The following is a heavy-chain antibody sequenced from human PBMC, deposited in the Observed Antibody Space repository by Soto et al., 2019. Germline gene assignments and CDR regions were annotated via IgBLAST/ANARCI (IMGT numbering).Heavy chain of an antibody. J-gene: IGHJ5*02. V-gene: IGHV2-5*01. D-gene: IGHD2-2*01. CDR1: VVSVCRNRMA. Sequence: GPRTENATETRTLSGYFSVVSVCRNRMALVCIRQPPGMALEWLALIYWNDDKPYSPSLKSRLTLTKDTSNNQVVLTMTNMDPVDTATYYCAHKRCGTTSCYRGWFDPWGQGTLVTVSS. CDR3: AHKRCGTTSCYRGWFDP. CDR2: IYWNDDK.